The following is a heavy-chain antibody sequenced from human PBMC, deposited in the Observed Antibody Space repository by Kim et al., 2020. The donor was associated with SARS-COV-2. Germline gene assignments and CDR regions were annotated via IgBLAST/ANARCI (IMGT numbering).Heavy chain of an antibody. V-gene: IGHV3-30-3*01. D-gene: IGHD1-20*01. CDR1: GFTFSSCA. J-gene: IGHJ4*02. CDR3: ARVPTGRYNHFDY. Sequence: GGSLRLSCAASGFTFSSCAMHWVRQAPGKGLEWVAVISYDGSNKNYADSVKGRFTISRDNSKNTLYLQMNSLRAEDTAVYYCARVPTGRYNHFDYWGQGTLVTVSS. CDR2: ISYDGSNK.